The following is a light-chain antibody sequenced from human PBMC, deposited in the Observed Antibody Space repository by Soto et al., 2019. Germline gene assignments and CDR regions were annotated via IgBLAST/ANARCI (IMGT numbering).Light chain of an antibody. Sequence: EIVMTHSPATLSVSPWARAPLSCRASQSVGKNLSWYQQQPGQSPRLLVYGASTRATGITARISSSGSGTNFTTSISSLQSQESASYYCHQYNNWPPWTFGQGTKVDIK. CDR3: HQYNNWPPWT. J-gene: IGKJ1*01. V-gene: IGKV3D-15*01. CDR2: GAS. CDR1: QSVGKN.